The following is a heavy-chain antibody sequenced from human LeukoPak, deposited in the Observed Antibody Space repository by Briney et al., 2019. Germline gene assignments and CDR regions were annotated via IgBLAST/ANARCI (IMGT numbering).Heavy chain of an antibody. Sequence: SQTLSLTCAISGDSVSGNSATWNWIRQSPSRGLEWLGRTYYRSKWYNDYAESVKSRITINPDTSKNQFSLQLNSVTPEDTAVYFCARDLAGDGGYSYGMVDYWGQGTLVTVSS. CDR2: TYYRSKWYN. V-gene: IGHV6-1*01. CDR3: ARDLAGDGGYSYGMVDY. D-gene: IGHD5-18*01. J-gene: IGHJ4*02. CDR1: GDSVSGNSAT.